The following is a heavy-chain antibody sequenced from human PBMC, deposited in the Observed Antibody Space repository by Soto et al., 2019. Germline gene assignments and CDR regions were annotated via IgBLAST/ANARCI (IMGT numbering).Heavy chain of an antibody. CDR2: IKQDGSEK. Sequence: GGSLRLSCAASGFTFSSYWMSWVRQAPGKGLEWVANIKQDGSEKYYVDSVKGRFTISRDNAKNSLYLQMNSLRAEDTAVYYCARDHPDCTXGVCYEGDYYYYYGMDVWGQGTTVTVSS. CDR3: ARDHPDCTXGVCYEGDYYYYYGMDV. D-gene: IGHD2-8*01. J-gene: IGHJ6*02. V-gene: IGHV3-7*01. CDR1: GFTFSSYW.